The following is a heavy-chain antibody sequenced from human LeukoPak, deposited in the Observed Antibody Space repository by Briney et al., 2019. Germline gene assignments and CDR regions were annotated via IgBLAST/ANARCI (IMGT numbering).Heavy chain of an antibody. Sequence: SETLSLTCGVYGGSLSRDYCGWVRQPPGKGLEWIGEINHSGSTNYNPSLKSRVTISVDTSKNQFSLNLSSVTAADTAVYYCARESSCGRGSSRSFDPWGQGTLVTVSS. CDR1: GGSLSRDY. CDR3: ARESSCGRGSSRSFDP. CDR2: INHSGST. V-gene: IGHV4-34*01. J-gene: IGHJ5*02. D-gene: IGHD3-16*02.